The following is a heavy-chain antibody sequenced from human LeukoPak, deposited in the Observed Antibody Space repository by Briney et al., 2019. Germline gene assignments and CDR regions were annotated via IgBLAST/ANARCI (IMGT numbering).Heavy chain of an antibody. J-gene: IGHJ4*02. CDR1: GFTFSSHS. CDR3: ARGAYYYED. D-gene: IGHD3-22*01. CDR2: ISSSSSTI. Sequence: LSGGSLRLSCAASGFTFSSHSMSWVRQAPGKGLEWVSYISSSSSTIYYADSVKGRFTISRDNAKNSLYLQMNSLRAEDTAVYYCARGAYYYEDWGQGTLVTVSS. V-gene: IGHV3-48*01.